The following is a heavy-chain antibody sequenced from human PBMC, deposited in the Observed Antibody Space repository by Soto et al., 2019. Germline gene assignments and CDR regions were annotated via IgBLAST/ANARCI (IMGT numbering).Heavy chain of an antibody. J-gene: IGHJ4*02. Sequence: GVSLRLSCAASGFTFSSYGMHWVRQAPGKGLEWVAVISYDGSNKYYADSVKGRFTISRDNSKNTLYLQMNSLRAEDTAVYYCEKDYGDYPTVYYFDYWGQGTLVNVSS. CDR3: EKDYGDYPTVYYFDY. D-gene: IGHD4-17*01. V-gene: IGHV3-30*18. CDR1: GFTFSSYG. CDR2: ISYDGSNK.